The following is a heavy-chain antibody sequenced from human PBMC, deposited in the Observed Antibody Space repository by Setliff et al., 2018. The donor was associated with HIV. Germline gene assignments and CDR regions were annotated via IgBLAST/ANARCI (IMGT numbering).Heavy chain of an antibody. Sequence: SETLSLTCAVYGGSFSEYYWSWIRQSPGKGLEWIGEINHSGSTHYNPTLKSRATISVDTSKNQFSPRLNSVTAADTAVYYCARGATLLPGYSDRWEYFYMDVWGKGTTVTVSS. CDR2: INHSGST. V-gene: IGHV4-34*01. CDR3: ARGATLLPGYSDRWEYFYMDV. J-gene: IGHJ6*03. CDR1: GGSFSEYY. D-gene: IGHD5-12*01.